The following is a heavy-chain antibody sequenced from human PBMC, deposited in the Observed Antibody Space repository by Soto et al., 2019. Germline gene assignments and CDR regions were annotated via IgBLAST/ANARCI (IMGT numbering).Heavy chain of an antibody. CDR1: GYIFTSYG. CDR2: ISAHNGNT. J-gene: IGHJ4*02. D-gene: IGHD4-17*01. CDR3: ARGRYGDY. V-gene: IGHV1-18*01. Sequence: QAHLVQSGPEVKKPGASVEVSCKGSGYIFTSYGIAWVRQDPGQGLEWMGWISAHNGNTEYAQKFQGRVTVTRDTSTSTAYLELRSLRSDDTALYYCARGRYGDYWGQGALVTVSS.